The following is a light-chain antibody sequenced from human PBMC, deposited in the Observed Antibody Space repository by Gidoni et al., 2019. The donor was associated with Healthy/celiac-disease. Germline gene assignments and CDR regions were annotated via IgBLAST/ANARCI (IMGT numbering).Light chain of an antibody. CDR2: AAS. CDR1: QGISSY. CDR3: QQYYSYPRT. J-gene: IGKJ1*01. Sequence: AIRMTQSPSSFSASTGDRVTITCRASQGISSYLAWYHQKPGKAPKLLIYAASTLQSGVPSRFSGSGSGTDFTLTISCLQSEDFATYYCQQYYSYPRTCGQGTKVEIK. V-gene: IGKV1-8*01.